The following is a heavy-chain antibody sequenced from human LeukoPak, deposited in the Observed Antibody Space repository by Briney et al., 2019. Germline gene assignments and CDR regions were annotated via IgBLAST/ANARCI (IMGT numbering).Heavy chain of an antibody. Sequence: GASVKVSCKASGYTFTSYSISWVRQAPGQGLEWMGWISAYNGNTNYAQKLQGRVTMTTDTSTSTAYMELRSLRSDDTAVYYCARSPTRDLLRYFDLGLDYYYYGMDVWGQGTTVTVSS. CDR1: GYTFTSYS. CDR3: ARSPTRDLLRYFDLGLDYYYYGMDV. D-gene: IGHD3-9*01. J-gene: IGHJ6*02. V-gene: IGHV1-18*01. CDR2: ISAYNGNT.